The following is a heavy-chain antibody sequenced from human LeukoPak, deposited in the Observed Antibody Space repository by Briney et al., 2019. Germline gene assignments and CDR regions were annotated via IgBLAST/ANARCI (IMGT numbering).Heavy chain of an antibody. CDR2: ISGSGGST. Sequence: GGSLRLSCAASGFTFSSYAMSWVRQAPGKGLEWVSWISGSGGSTYYADSVKGQFTISRDNSKNTLYLQMNNLRAEDTALYYCAKGRYDSSGPANTFDYWGQGTLVTVSS. V-gene: IGHV3-23*01. CDR3: AKGRYDSSGPANTFDY. D-gene: IGHD3-22*01. CDR1: GFTFSSYA. J-gene: IGHJ4*02.